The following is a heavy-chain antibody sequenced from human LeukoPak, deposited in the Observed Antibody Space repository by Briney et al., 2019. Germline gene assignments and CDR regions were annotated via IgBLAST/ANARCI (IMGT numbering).Heavy chain of an antibody. J-gene: IGHJ4*02. CDR2: IYYSGST. CDR3: AREGNYYSNSSGYPI. CDR1: GGSISSYY. V-gene: IGHV4-59*01. D-gene: IGHD3-22*01. Sequence: PSETLSLTCTVSGGSISSYYWSWIRRPPGKGLEWIGYIYYSGSTNYNPSLKSRVTISVDTSKNQFSLKLSSVTAADTAVYYCAREGNYYSNSSGYPIWGQGTLVTVSS.